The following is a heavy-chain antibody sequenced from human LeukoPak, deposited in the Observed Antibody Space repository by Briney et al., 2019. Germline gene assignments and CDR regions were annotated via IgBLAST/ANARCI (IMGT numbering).Heavy chain of an antibody. Sequence: GGSLRLSCAASGFTFSSYSMNWVRQAPGKGLEWVSCISSGSSYIYYADPLKGRFTISRDNAKNSLYLQMNSLRAEDTAIYYCAKDQGDGYNFWDYWGQGTLVTVSS. CDR3: AKDQGDGYNFWDY. CDR1: GFTFSSYS. J-gene: IGHJ4*02. CDR2: ISSGSSYI. D-gene: IGHD5-24*01. V-gene: IGHV3-21*01.